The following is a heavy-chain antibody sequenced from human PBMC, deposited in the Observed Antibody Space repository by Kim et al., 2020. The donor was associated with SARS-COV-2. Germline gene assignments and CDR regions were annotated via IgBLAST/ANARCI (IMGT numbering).Heavy chain of an antibody. Sequence: GGSLRLSCAASGFTVSSNYMSWVRQAPGKGLEWVSVIYSGGSTYYADSVKGRFTISRDNSKNTLYLQMNSLRAEDTAVYYCARDLCGENYYYGMDVWGQGTTVTVSS. CDR3: ARDLCGENYYYGMDV. CDR2: IYSGGST. J-gene: IGHJ6*02. CDR1: GFTVSSNY. V-gene: IGHV3-53*01. D-gene: IGHD3-16*01.